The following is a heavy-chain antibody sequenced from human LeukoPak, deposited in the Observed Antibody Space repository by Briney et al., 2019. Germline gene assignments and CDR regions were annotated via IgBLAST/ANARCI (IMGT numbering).Heavy chain of an antibody. CDR2: LRGSGAAT. Sequence: PGGSLRLSCAASGFTFSTYAMTWVRQAPGKGLEWVSALRGSGAATYYADSVKGRFTISRDNSKNSLYLQMNSLRTEDTALYYCAKSMVSGSSHWYFDLWGRGTLVTVSS. J-gene: IGHJ2*01. CDR1: GFTFSTYA. V-gene: IGHV3-23*01. D-gene: IGHD3-10*01. CDR3: AKSMVSGSSHWYFDL.